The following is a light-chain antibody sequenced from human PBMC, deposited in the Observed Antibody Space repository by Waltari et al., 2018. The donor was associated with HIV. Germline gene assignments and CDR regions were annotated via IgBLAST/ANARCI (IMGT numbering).Light chain of an antibody. CDR1: DIDLGNYNL. CDR3: LTYVSKTSTWQ. J-gene: IGLJ3*02. Sequence: QSALTQPASVSGNPGQSVTITCTGTDIDLGNYNLVSWFQHPPGKAPKLLIYDVSKRPSGVSSRFSGSKSGYFASLTISGLLTEDESSYYCLTYVSKTSTWQFGGGTYLTV. V-gene: IGLV2-23*02. CDR2: DVS.